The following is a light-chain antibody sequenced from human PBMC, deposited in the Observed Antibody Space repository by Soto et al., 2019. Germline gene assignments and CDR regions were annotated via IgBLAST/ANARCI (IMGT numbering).Light chain of an antibody. CDR3: AAWDDSLSGVV. V-gene: IGLV1-47*01. Sequence: QAVVTQPPSASGTPGQRVTISCSGSSSNIGSNYVYWYQQLPGTAPKLLIYRNNQRPSGVPDRFSGSKSDTSGSLAISGLRSEDEADYYCAAWDDSLSGVVFGGGTQLTVL. CDR1: SSNIGSNY. CDR2: RNN. J-gene: IGLJ2*01.